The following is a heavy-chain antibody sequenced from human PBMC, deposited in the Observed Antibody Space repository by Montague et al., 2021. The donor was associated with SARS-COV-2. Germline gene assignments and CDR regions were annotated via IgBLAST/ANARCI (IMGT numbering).Heavy chain of an antibody. CDR3: ARSGDPGTTVTYLY. CDR2: ISYTGST. V-gene: IGHV4-39*07. D-gene: IGHD4-11*01. J-gene: IGHJ4*02. CDR1: GGSISTIVNF. Sequence: SETLSLTCTFSGGSISTIVNFWGWIRQPPGKGLEWIGSISYTGSTYHNPSLKSRVTMSVDTSKNQFSLKLSSVTAADTAVYYWARSGDPGTTVTYLYWGQGTLVTVSS.